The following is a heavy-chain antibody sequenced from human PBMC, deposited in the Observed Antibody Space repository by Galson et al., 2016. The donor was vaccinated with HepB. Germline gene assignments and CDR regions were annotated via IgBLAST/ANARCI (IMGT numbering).Heavy chain of an antibody. V-gene: IGHV2-5*02. CDR3: ARSWSSSWYVGVFDP. Sequence: PALVTPTQTLTLTCNFSGFSLSSSGEGVGWFRQPPGKALEWLTLIYWDGDERYSPSLKNRLTITKDTSKNQVVLTMTNMDPVDTATYYCARSWSSSWYVGVFDPGGPGTLGTVSS. CDR2: IYWDGDE. D-gene: IGHD6-13*01. CDR1: GFSLSSSGEG. J-gene: IGHJ5*02.